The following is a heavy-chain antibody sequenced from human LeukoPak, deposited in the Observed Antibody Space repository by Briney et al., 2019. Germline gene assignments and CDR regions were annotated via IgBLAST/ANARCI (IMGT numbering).Heavy chain of an antibody. D-gene: IGHD2-15*01. CDR3: AKDVVRSQGSNYYYKDV. Sequence: GGSLRLSRAASGFTFSSYDMSWVRQAPGKGLEWVSAISGSGDSTYYADSVKGRFTISRDNSKNTLYLQMNSLRAEDTAVYYCAKDVVRSQGSNYYYKDVWGKGTTVTVSS. V-gene: IGHV3-23*01. CDR2: ISGSGDST. CDR1: GFTFSSYD. J-gene: IGHJ6*03.